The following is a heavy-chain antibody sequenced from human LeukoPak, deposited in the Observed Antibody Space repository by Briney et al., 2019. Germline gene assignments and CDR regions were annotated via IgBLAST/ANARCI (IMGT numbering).Heavy chain of an antibody. J-gene: IGHJ4*02. CDR3: ARAYDRSGYQSRGFDY. CDR2: TYTRGSP. Sequence: MASETLSLTCTVSGASMRNYNYYWNWIRQPAGQGLQWIVRTYTRGSPSYSRSLKSRATISIDTSSSQFSLRLNSVTAADTAVYFCARAYDRSGYQSRGFDYWGQGRLVSVSS. D-gene: IGHD3-22*01. CDR1: GASMRNYNYY. V-gene: IGHV4-61*02.